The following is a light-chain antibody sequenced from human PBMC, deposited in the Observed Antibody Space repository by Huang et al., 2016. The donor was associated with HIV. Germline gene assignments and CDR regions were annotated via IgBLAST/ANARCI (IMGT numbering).Light chain of an antibody. V-gene: IGKV1-33*01. CDR2: DAS. CDR1: QDISNF. Sequence: DIQMTQSPSSLSASVGDRVSITCQTSQDISNFLNWYQQKPGKAPKLLIYDASNLETGVPSRFSGSGYGTNFTFTIRSLQPEDLATYYCQHYDNLSLTFGGGTKVEIK. J-gene: IGKJ4*01. CDR3: QHYDNLSLT.